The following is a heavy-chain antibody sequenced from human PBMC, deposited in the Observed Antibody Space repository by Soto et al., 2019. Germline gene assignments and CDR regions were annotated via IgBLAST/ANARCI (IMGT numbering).Heavy chain of an antibody. V-gene: IGHV1-3*01. D-gene: IGHD3-22*01. J-gene: IGHJ6*02. Sequence: GASVKVSCKASGYTFTSYGIHWVRQAPGQRLEWTGWINAGNGNTKYAEKFQGRVTITRDTSASTAYLELSSLRSEDTAVYYCARDPYDSSAYSHHCYYGMDVWGQGTTVTVSS. CDR3: ARDPYDSSAYSHHCYYGMDV. CDR1: GYTFTSYG. CDR2: INAGNGNT.